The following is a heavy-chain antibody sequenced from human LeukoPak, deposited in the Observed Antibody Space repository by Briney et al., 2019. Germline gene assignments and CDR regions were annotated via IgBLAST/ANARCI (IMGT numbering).Heavy chain of an antibody. Sequence: SETLSLTCTVSGGSISSSSYYWGWIRQPPGKGLEWIGSMYYDGSSYYNPSLKSRVTTSVDTSKNQFSLKLTSVTAADTAVYFCARRSDSGSDDGEDYFDYWGQGTLVTVSS. CDR3: ARRSDSGSDDGEDYFDY. J-gene: IGHJ4*02. V-gene: IGHV4-39*01. CDR1: GGSISSSSYY. D-gene: IGHD1-26*01. CDR2: MYYDGSS.